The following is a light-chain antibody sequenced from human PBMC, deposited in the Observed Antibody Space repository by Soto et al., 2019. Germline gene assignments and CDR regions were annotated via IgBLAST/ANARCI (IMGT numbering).Light chain of an antibody. V-gene: IGLV1-47*01. CDR3: AAWDDSLGGVV. Sequence: QSVLTQPPSASGTPGQRVTISCSGSSSNIGRNYVNWYQVLPGTAPKLLIYRITQRPSGVPVRVSGSKSGTSASLAISGLRSEDEADYYCAAWDDSLGGVVFGGGTKVTVL. CDR2: RIT. CDR1: SSNIGRNY. J-gene: IGLJ3*02.